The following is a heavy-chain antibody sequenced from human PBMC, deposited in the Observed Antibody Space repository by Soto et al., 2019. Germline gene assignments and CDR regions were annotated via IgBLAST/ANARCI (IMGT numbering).Heavy chain of an antibody. Sequence: QITLKESGPTLVKPTQTLTLTCTFSGFSLSTSGVAVGWIRQPPGKALEWLALIYWDDDKRYNPSLKSKLTITKDTSKNQVVLTMTNMDPVDTATYYCAHNSANIAADTWGQGTLVIVSS. CDR1: GFSLSTSGVA. CDR2: IYWDDDK. CDR3: AHNSANIAADT. V-gene: IGHV2-5*02. J-gene: IGHJ4*02. D-gene: IGHD6-6*01.